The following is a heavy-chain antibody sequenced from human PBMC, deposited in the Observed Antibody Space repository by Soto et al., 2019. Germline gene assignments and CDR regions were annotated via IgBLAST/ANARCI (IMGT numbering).Heavy chain of an antibody. D-gene: IGHD3-10*01. CDR2: IIPIFGTA. CDR3: AEMRDGFGELLQYYYYYGMDV. CDR1: GGTFSSYA. V-gene: IGHV1-69*01. J-gene: IGHJ6*02. Sequence: QVQLVQSGAEVKKPGSSVKVSCKASGGTFSSYAISWCRQAPDQGLEGRGGIIPIFGTANYAQKFQGRVTITADESTSTAYMELSSLRSEDTAVYYCAEMRDGFGELLQYYYYYGMDVWGQGTTVTVSS.